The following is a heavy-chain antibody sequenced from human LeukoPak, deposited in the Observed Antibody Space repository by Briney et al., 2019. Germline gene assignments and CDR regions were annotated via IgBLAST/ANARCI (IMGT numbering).Heavy chain of an antibody. CDR1: GFTFGDYA. CDR3: TRDPSALGYCSSTSCYTGGY. J-gene: IGHJ4*02. V-gene: IGHV3-49*04. CDR2: IRSKAYGGTT. D-gene: IGHD2-2*02. Sequence: GGSLRLSCTASGFTFGDYAMSWVRQAPGKGLEWVGFIRSKAYGGTTEYAASVKGRFTISRDDSKSIAYLQMNSLKTEDTAVYYSTRDPSALGYCSSTSCYTGGYWGQGTLVTVSS.